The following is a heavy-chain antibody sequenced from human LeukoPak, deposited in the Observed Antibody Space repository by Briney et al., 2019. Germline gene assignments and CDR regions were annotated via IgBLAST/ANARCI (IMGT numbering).Heavy chain of an antibody. Sequence: GGSLRLSCAASGFTFSSYEMNWVRQAPGKGLEWVSYISSSGSTIYYADSVKGRFTISRDDAKNSLYLQMNSLRAEDTAVYYCARERSGSYYYYYYYYMDVWGKGTTVTISS. D-gene: IGHD1-26*01. J-gene: IGHJ6*03. CDR3: ARERSGSYYYYYYYYMDV. V-gene: IGHV3-48*03. CDR2: ISSSGSTI. CDR1: GFTFSSYE.